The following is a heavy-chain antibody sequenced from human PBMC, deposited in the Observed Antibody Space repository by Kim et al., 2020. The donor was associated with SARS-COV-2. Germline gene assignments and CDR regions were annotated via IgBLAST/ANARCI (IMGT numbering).Heavy chain of an antibody. D-gene: IGHD4-17*01. CDR2: IRGSGA. J-gene: IGHJ4*02. V-gene: IGHV3-23*01. Sequence: GGSLRLSCAASGFTFSDYPMSWVRQAPGKGLEWVSSIRGSGAYYADSVKGRFTISREHSKNTLYLQMNSLRAEDTAVYYCAKEGTVTTTLTEFDYLGQGTLVTVSS. CDR3: AKEGTVTTTLTEFDY. CDR1: GFTFSDYP.